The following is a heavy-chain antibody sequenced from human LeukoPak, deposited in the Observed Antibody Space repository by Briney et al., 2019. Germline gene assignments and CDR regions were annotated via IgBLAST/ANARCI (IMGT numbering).Heavy chain of an antibody. D-gene: IGHD3-10*01. CDR3: ARDRGWFGATDY. V-gene: IGHV3-20*04. Sequence: PGGSLRLSCAASGFTFDDYGMSWVRQAPGKGLEWVSGMNWNGVSTGYADSGKGRFTISRDNAKNSLYLQMNSLRADDTALYYCARDRGWFGATDYWGQGALVTVSS. CDR2: MNWNGVST. CDR1: GFTFDDYG. J-gene: IGHJ4*02.